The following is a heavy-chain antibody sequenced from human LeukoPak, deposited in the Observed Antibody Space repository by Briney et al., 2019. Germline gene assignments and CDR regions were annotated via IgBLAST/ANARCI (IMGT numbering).Heavy chain of an antibody. CDR3: ARRSIGSGYYTFDY. J-gene: IGHJ4*02. V-gene: IGHV1-18*01. D-gene: IGHD3-22*01. Sequence: ASVKVYCKASGYTFTSYGISWVRQAPGQGLEWMQWISAYNGNTNYAQKLQGRVTMTTDTSTSTAYMELRSLRSDDTAVYYCARRSIGSGYYTFDYWGQGTLVTVSS. CDR2: ISAYNGNT. CDR1: GYTFTSYG.